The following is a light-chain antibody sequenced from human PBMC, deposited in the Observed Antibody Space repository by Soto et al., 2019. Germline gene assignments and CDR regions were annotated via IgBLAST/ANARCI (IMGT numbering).Light chain of an antibody. V-gene: IGKV3-11*01. CDR2: DAS. CDR3: QQRSNWPPLYT. J-gene: IGKJ2*01. Sequence: EIVFTQSPATLSLSPGERATLACRASQSVSSYLAWYQQKPGQAPRLLIYDASNRATGIPARFSGSGSGTGFTLTISSREPEDVAVYYCQQRSNWPPLYTFGQGTKLESK. CDR1: QSVSSY.